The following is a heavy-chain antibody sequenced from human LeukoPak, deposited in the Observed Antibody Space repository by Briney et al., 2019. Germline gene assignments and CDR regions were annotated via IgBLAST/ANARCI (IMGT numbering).Heavy chain of an antibody. D-gene: IGHD5-24*01. V-gene: IGHV3-21*01. J-gene: IGHJ4*01. CDR2: ITSSSSHV. CDR1: GFTVSSNY. CDR3: ARAEMTTITYPDY. Sequence: PGGSLRLSCAASGFTVSSNYMHWVRQAPGKGLEWVSSITSSSSHVYYADSVKGRFTMSRDNAKNSLYLQMNSLRAEDTAVYYCARAEMTTITYPDYWXXXTXVTVSS.